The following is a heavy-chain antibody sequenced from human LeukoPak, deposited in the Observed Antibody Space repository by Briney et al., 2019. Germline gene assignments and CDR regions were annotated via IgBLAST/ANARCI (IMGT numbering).Heavy chain of an antibody. J-gene: IGHJ4*02. Sequence: PGGSLRLSCAASGFTFSSYAMHWVRQAPGKGLEWVAVIWYDGSNKYYADSVKGRFTISRDNSKNTLYLQMNSLRAEDTAVYYCASLLSSGYYEGPLDYWGQGTLVTVSS. CDR1: GFTFSSYA. V-gene: IGHV3-33*08. D-gene: IGHD3-22*01. CDR2: IWYDGSNK. CDR3: ASLLSSGYYEGPLDY.